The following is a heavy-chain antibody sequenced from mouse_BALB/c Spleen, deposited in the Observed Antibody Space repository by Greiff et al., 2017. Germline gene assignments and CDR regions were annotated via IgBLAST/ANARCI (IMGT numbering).Heavy chain of an antibody. Sequence: EVQLQQSGPELVKPGASVKISCKASGYSFTGYFMNWVMQSHGKSLEWIGRINPYNGDTFYNQKFKGKATLTVDKSSSTAHMELRSLASEDSAVYYCAREPDYPVPFDYWGQGTTLTVSS. J-gene: IGHJ2*01. CDR3: AREPDYPVPFDY. V-gene: IGHV1-20*02. D-gene: IGHD2-4*01. CDR2: INPYNGDT. CDR1: GYSFTGYF.